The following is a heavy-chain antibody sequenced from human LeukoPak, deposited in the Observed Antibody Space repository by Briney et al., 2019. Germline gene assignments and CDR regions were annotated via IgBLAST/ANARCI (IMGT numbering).Heavy chain of an antibody. D-gene: IGHD3-10*01. V-gene: IGHV4-39*07. CDR2: IYYSGST. CDR1: GGSISSSSYY. Sequence: SETLSLTCTVSGGSISSSSYYWGWIRQPPGKGLEWIGSIYYSGSTYYNPSLKSRSTISVDTSKNQFYLKLSSVTAADTAVYYCTKNDYYGSGSYNYFDYWGQGTLVTVSS. J-gene: IGHJ4*02. CDR3: TKNDYYGSGSYNYFDY.